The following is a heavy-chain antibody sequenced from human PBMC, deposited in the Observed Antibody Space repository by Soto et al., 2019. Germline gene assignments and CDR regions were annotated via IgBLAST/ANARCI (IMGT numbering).Heavy chain of an antibody. Sequence: HPGGSLRLSCAASGFTFTNYWMSWVRQAPGKGLEWVAVISYDGSNKYYADSVKGRFTISRDNSKNTLYLQMNSLRAEDTAVYYCARIPGDSSGYYQYYFDYWGQGTLVTVSS. V-gene: IGHV3-30-3*01. CDR1: GFTFTNYW. D-gene: IGHD3-22*01. J-gene: IGHJ4*02. CDR3: ARIPGDSSGYYQYYFDY. CDR2: ISYDGSNK.